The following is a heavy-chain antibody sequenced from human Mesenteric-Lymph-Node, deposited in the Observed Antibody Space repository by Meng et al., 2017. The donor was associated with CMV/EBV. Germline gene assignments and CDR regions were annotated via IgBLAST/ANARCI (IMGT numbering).Heavy chain of an antibody. D-gene: IGHD5-12*01. CDR1: GSITSCYYY. CDR2: IYYSGST. V-gene: IGHV4-31*02. Sequence: GSITSCYYYWSWIRQHPGKGLEWIGYIYYSGSTYYNPSLKSRLTISLDTSKNQFSLKLSSVTAADTAVYYCARNPNQGYSGYGLGFDYWGQGTLVPSPQ. J-gene: IGHJ4*02. CDR3: ARNPNQGYSGYGLGFDY.